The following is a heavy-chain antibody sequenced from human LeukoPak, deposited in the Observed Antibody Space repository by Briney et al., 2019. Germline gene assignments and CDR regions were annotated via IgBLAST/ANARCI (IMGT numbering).Heavy chain of an antibody. D-gene: IGHD3-22*01. CDR2: ISSSSSYI. J-gene: IGHJ3*02. V-gene: IGHV3-21*01. CDR3: ARGSYYDSSGPGSYAFDI. CDR1: GFTFSSYS. Sequence: PGGSLRLSCAASGFTFSSYSMNWVRQAPGKGLEWVSSISSSSSYIYYADSVKGRFTISRDNAKNSLYLQMNSLRAGDTAVYYCARGSYYDSSGPGSYAFDIWGQGTMVTVSS.